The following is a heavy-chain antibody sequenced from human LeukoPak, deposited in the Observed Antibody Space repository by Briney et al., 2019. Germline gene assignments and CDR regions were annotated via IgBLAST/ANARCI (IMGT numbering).Heavy chain of an antibody. CDR3: VKFRGQLLSSYYFDY. Sequence: GGSLRLSCAASGFTFTTYAMSWVRQAPGKGLEWVSTISGSGGGTYYADSVKGRFTISRDNSKNTLYLQMNSLRGEDAAVYYCVKFRGQLLSSYYFDYWGQGTLVTVSS. CDR2: ISGSGGGT. D-gene: IGHD2-2*01. V-gene: IGHV3-23*01. J-gene: IGHJ4*02. CDR1: GFTFTTYA.